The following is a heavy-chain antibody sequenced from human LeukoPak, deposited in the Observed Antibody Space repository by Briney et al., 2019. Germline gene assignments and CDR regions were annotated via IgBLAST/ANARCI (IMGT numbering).Heavy chain of an antibody. CDR1: GFTVSSNY. J-gene: IGHJ4*02. CDR3: ATGGYSSSWDY. Sequence: GGSLRLSCAASGFTVSSNYMSWVRQAPGKGLEWVSVIYSGGSTYYADSVKGRFTISRDNSKSTLYLQMNSLRAEDTAVYYCATGGYSSSWDYWGQGTLVTVSS. D-gene: IGHD6-13*01. CDR2: IYSGGST. V-gene: IGHV3-53*01.